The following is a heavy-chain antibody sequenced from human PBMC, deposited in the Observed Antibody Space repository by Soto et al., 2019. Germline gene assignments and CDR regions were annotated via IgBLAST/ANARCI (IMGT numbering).Heavy chain of an antibody. CDR3: ARAAAAGSYYGMDV. Sequence: PSETLSLTCTVSGGSVSSGSYYWSWIRQPPGKGPEWIGYIYYSGSTNCNPSLKSRVTISVDTSKNQFSLKLSSVTAADTAVYYCARAAAAGSYYGMDVWGQGTTVTVSS. CDR2: IYYSGST. J-gene: IGHJ6*02. CDR1: GGSVSSGSYY. V-gene: IGHV4-61*01. D-gene: IGHD6-13*01.